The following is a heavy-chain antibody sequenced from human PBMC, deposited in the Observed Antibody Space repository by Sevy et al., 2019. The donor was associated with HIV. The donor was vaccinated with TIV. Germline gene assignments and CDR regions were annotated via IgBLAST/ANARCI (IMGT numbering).Heavy chain of an antibody. CDR3: ARIDFDSSLYWRHTIDV. V-gene: IGHV4-39*01. CDR2: ISYVGSP. J-gene: IGHJ3*01. Sequence: SETLSLTCTVSGASISSGPYYWGWIRQPPGKRLEWIGYISYVGSPYYNPSLKNRVTIYVDTSKNQFSLQLISVTAADAALHYCARIDFDSSLYWRHTIDVWGQGTMVTVSS. CDR1: GASISSGPYY. D-gene: IGHD3-22*01.